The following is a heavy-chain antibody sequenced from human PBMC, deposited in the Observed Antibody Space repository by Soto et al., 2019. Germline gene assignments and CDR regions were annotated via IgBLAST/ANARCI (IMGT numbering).Heavy chain of an antibody. CDR1: GGSISSGGYY. V-gene: IGHV4-31*03. Sequence: PSETLSLTCTVSGGSISSGGYYWSWIRQHPGKGLEWIGYIYYSGSTYCNPSLKSRVTVSVDTSKNQFSLKLSSVTAADTAVYYCARAYYDILTGYADWFDPWGQGTLVTVSS. J-gene: IGHJ5*02. D-gene: IGHD3-9*01. CDR3: ARAYYDILTGYADWFDP. CDR2: IYYSGST.